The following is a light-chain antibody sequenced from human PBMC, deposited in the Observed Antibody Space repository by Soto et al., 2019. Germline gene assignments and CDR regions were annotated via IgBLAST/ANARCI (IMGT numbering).Light chain of an antibody. Sequence: QSALTQPASVSGSPGQSITISCSGTSSDIGGYNYVSWYQQHPGKAPKLMIYDVSDRPSGVSNRFSGSKSGNTASLTISGLQAEDEADYYCSSYIRSTTLVVFGGGTKVTVL. CDR3: SSYIRSTTLVV. CDR2: DVS. J-gene: IGLJ2*01. CDR1: SSDIGGYNY. V-gene: IGLV2-14*03.